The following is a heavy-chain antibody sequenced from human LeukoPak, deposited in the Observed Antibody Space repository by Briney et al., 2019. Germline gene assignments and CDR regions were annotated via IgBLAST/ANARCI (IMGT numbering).Heavy chain of an antibody. CDR1: GGSFSGYY. CDR2: INHSGST. J-gene: IGHJ5*02. CDR3: ARGQRRVRIRIAAAGTNWFDP. D-gene: IGHD6-13*01. V-gene: IGHV4-34*01. Sequence: SETLSLTCAVYGGSFSGYYWSWIRQPPGKGLEWIGEINHSGSTNYNPSLKSRVTISVDTSKNQFSLKLSSVTAADTAVYYCARGQRRVRIRIAAAGTNWFDPWGQGTLVTVSS.